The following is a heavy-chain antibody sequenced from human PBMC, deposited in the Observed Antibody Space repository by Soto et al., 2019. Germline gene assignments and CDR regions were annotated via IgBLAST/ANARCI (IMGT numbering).Heavy chain of an antibody. D-gene: IGHD3-22*01. CDR3: ARDYYDSSGYTEYYYYGMDV. CDR2: IIPILGIT. V-gene: IGHV1-69*08. CDR1: GGTFSSYT. Sequence: QVQLVQSGAEVKKPGSSVKVSCKASGGTFSSYTISWVRQAPGQGLECMGRIIPILGITNYAQKFQGRVTITSDKSTNTTYMELSSLRYEDTAVYYCARDYYDSSGYTEYYYYGMDVWGQGTTVTVSS. J-gene: IGHJ6*02.